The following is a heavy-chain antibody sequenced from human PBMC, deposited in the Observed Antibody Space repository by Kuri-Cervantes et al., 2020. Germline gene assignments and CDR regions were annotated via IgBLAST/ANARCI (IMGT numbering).Heavy chain of an antibody. CDR1: GYTFSSYA. J-gene: IGHJ4*02. V-gene: IGHV1-69*13. Sequence: SVKVSCKASGYTFSSYAISWVRQAPGQGLEWMGGIIPIFGTANYAQKFQGRVTITADESTSTAYMELSSLRSEDTAVYYCARRHRWELLAGPFYDYWGQGTLVTVSS. D-gene: IGHD1-26*01. CDR3: ARRHRWELLAGPFYDY. CDR2: IIPIFGTA.